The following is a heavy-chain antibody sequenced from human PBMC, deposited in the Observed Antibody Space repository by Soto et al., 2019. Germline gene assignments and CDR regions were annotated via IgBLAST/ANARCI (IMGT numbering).Heavy chain of an antibody. CDR2: ISSGSSYI. D-gene: IGHD2-2*01. J-gene: IGHJ6*04. V-gene: IGHV3-21*01. Sequence: EVQLVESGGGLVKPGGSLRLSCAASGFTFSSYSMNWVRQAPGKGLEWVSSISSGSSYIYYADSVKGRFTISRDNAKNSLYLQMNSLRAEDTAVYYCARRLSYCSSTSCPAGVWGKGTTVTVSS. CDR3: ARRLSYCSSTSCPAGV. CDR1: GFTFSSYS.